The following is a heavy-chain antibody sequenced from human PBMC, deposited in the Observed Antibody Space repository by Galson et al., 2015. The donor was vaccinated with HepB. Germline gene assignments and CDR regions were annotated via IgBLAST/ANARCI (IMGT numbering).Heavy chain of an antibody. J-gene: IGHJ4*02. CDR3: AKAGDFNYLSGNFDY. Sequence: SLRLSCAASGFTFSTYAVTWVRQAPGKGLEWVSSISGNGRTTYYADSVKGRFTISRDYSKNALYLQMHSLRADDTAIYYCAKAGDFNYLSGNFDYWGQGTLVTVSS. CDR2: ISGNGRTT. D-gene: IGHD1-26*01. CDR1: GFTFSTYA. V-gene: IGHV3-23*01.